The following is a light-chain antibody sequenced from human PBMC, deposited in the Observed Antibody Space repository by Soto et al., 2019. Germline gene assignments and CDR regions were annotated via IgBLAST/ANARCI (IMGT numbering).Light chain of an antibody. J-gene: IGKJ1*01. V-gene: IGKV1-5*03. Sequence: IQMSQSPSTLSASIGDRVTITFVASQSISSWLAWYQQKPGKAPKLLIYKASTLESGVPSRFSGSGSGTEFTLTISSLQPDDFATYYCQQYNSYPWTFGQGTKVDIK. CDR2: KAS. CDR3: QQYNSYPWT. CDR1: QSISSW.